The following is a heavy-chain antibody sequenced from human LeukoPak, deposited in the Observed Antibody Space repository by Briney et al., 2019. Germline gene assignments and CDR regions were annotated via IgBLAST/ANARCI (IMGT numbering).Heavy chain of an antibody. CDR3: ARDPDQGSEFDY. V-gene: IGHV1-69*04. J-gene: IGHJ4*02. Sequence: SVKVSSKASAGTFSSYAISWVRQAPGQWLEWMGRFIPILGIANYAQKCHGRLTITADKSTSTAYMELSSLRSEDTAVYYCARDPDQGSEFDYWGQGTLVTVSS. D-gene: IGHD2-2*01. CDR2: FIPILGIA. CDR1: AGTFSSYA.